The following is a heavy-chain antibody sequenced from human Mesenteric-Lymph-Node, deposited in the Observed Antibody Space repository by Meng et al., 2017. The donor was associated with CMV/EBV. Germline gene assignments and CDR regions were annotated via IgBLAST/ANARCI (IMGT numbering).Heavy chain of an antibody. J-gene: IGHJ4*02. V-gene: IGHV4-34*01. D-gene: IGHD1-14*01. CDR2: ISHSGST. Sequence: AVDGGSFSDYYWTWIRQPPGKGLEWIGEISHSGSTNYNPSLKRRVAMSVDTSERRFSLKVTSGTAADTAVYFCARGPGQGTYFPFDSWGQGTLVTVSS. CDR3: ARGPGQGTYFPFDS. CDR1: GGSFSDYY.